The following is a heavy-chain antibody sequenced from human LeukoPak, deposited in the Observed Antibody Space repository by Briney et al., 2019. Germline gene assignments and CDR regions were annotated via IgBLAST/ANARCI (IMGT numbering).Heavy chain of an antibody. Sequence: PSETLSLTCAVYGGSFSGYYWSWIRQPPRKGLEWIGEINHSGSTNYNPSLKSRVTISVDTSKNQFSLKLSSVTAADTAVYYCARGRGRIAARPYYFDYWGQGTLVTVSS. J-gene: IGHJ4*02. CDR1: GGSFSGYY. D-gene: IGHD6-6*01. CDR2: INHSGST. CDR3: ARGRGRIAARPYYFDY. V-gene: IGHV4-34*01.